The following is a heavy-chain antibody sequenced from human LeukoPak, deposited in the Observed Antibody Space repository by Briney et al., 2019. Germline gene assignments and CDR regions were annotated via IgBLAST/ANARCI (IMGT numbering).Heavy chain of an antibody. CDR2: INHSGST. Sequence: SETLSLTCAVYGGSFSVYYWSWIRQPPGKGLEWIGEINHSGSTNYNPSLKSRVTISVDTSKNQFSLKLSSVTAADTAVYYCARRRGMALGATKYYYYYYMDVWGKGTTVTVSS. D-gene: IGHD1-26*01. CDR1: GGSFSVYY. CDR3: ARRRGMALGATKYYYYYYMDV. V-gene: IGHV4-34*01. J-gene: IGHJ6*03.